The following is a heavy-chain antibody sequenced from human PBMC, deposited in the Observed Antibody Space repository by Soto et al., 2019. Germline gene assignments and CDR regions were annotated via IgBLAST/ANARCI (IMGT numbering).Heavy chain of an antibody. Sequence: SVKVSCKASGGTFSSYTIRWVRQAPGQGLEWMGRIIPILGIANYAQKFQGRVTITADKSTSTAYMELSSLRSEDTAVYYCARDQAVAGGLDYWGQGTLVTVSS. CDR3: ARDQAVAGGLDY. CDR2: IIPILGIA. J-gene: IGHJ4*02. D-gene: IGHD6-19*01. V-gene: IGHV1-69*04. CDR1: GGTFSSYT.